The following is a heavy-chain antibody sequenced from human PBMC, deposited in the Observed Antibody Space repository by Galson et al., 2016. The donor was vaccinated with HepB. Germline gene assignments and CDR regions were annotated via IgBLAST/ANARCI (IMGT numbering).Heavy chain of an antibody. J-gene: IGHJ5*02. V-gene: IGHV1-46*02. D-gene: IGHD3-22*01. CDR2: INPSVGST. Sequence: SVKVSCKAFGYTFNNYYVHWVRQAPGQGLEWMGIINPSVGSTSYPQKFQNRVTMTRDTSTSTLYMELNSLTSEDTAVYYCARGGDRLVRRFYSNWSDPWGQGTLVTVSS. CDR1: GYTFNNYY. CDR3: ARGGDRLVRRFYSNWSDP.